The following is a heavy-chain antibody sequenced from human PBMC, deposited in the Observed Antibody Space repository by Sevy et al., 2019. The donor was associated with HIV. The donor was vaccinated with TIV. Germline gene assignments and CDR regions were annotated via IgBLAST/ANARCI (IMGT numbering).Heavy chain of an antibody. CDR3: ARVDPPGIAVAGTLNY. CDR2: ISSSSSYI. CDR1: GFTFSSYS. Sequence: GGSLRLSCAASGFTFSSYSMNWVRQAPGKGLEWVSSISSSSSYIYYADSVKGRFTISRDNAKNSLYLQMNSLIAEDTAVYYCARVDPPGIAVAGTLNYWGQGTLVTVSS. D-gene: IGHD6-19*01. V-gene: IGHV3-21*01. J-gene: IGHJ4*02.